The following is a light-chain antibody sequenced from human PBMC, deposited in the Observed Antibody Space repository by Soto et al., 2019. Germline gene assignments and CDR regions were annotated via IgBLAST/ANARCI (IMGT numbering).Light chain of an antibody. CDR1: QDIGSA. CDR3: QQRSNWPPIT. Sequence: EVVLTQSPATLSVSPGDRATLSCRASQDIGSAVAWYHQRSGQAPRLLIFDASIRVPTTPARFSGSGFGTDFTLTISSLEPEDAAVYYCQQRSNWPPITFGQGTRLEIK. CDR2: DAS. V-gene: IGKV3-11*01. J-gene: IGKJ5*01.